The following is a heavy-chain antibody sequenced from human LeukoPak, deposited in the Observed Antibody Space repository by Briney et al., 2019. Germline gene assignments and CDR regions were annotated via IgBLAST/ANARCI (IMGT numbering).Heavy chain of an antibody. CDR2: INPSDGGP. J-gene: IGHJ6*02. Sequence: ASENVSCKASGYTFTSYYMHWVRPAPGQGLEWMGIINPSDGGPSYPQNFQGRITNTRNTSKRTVYMDLGSLNSDEPALYYCARAFSEDSSYYYGMDVWGQGPTVTVSS. CDR3: ARAFSEDSSYYYGMDV. D-gene: IGHD3-3*01. CDR1: GYTFTSYY. V-gene: IGHV1-46*01.